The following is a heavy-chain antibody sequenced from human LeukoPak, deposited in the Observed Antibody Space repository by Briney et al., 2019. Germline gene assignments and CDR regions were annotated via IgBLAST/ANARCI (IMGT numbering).Heavy chain of an antibody. D-gene: IGHD3-9*01. V-gene: IGHV4-34*01. CDR3: ARQGILTGWAFDI. CDR2: INHSGST. CDR1: GGSFSGYY. Sequence: NASETLSLTCAVYGGSFSGYYWSWIRQPPGKGLEWIGEINHSGSTNYNPSLKSRVTISVDTSKNQFSLKLSSVTAADTAVYYCARQGILTGWAFDIWGQGTMVTVSS. J-gene: IGHJ3*02.